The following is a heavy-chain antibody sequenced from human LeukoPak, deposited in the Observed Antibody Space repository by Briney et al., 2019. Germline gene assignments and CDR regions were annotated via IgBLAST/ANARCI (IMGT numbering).Heavy chain of an antibody. CDR1: GYTFTSYA. CDR3: ARAGAYCGGDCYLDY. J-gene: IGHJ4*02. D-gene: IGHD2-21*02. CDR2: INAGNGNT. V-gene: IGHV1-3*01. Sequence: GASVKVSCKASGYTFTSYAMHWVRQAPGQRLEWMGWINAGNGNTKYSQKFQGRVTITADESTSTAYMELSSLRSEDTAVYYCARAGAYCGGDCYLDYWGQGTLVTVSS.